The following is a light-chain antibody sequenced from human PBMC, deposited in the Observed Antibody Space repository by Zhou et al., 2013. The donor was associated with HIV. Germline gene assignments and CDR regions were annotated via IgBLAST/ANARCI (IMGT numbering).Light chain of an antibody. CDR3: QQSGTSSPVT. CDR1: QSLRTKQ. J-gene: IGKJ5*01. Sequence: EIVLTQSPGTLSLSPGERATLSCRASQSLRTKQIAWYQQKPGQAPRVLIYGASIRATGIPDRFSGSGSGTDFTLTISRLEPEDSAVYYCQQSGTSSPVTFGQGTRLEIK. CDR2: GAS. V-gene: IGKV3-20*01.